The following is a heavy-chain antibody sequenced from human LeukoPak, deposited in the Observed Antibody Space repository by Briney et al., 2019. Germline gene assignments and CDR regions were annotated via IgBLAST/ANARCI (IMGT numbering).Heavy chain of an antibody. J-gene: IGHJ4*02. V-gene: IGHV3-21*01. D-gene: IGHD3-3*01. Sequence: GGSLRLSCAASGFTFSSYSMNWVRQAPGKGLEWVSSISSSSSYIYYADPVKGRFTISRDNAKNSLYLQMNSLRAEDTAVYYCARDRGVIFGVVIIGYFDYWGQGTLVTVSS. CDR1: GFTFSSYS. CDR2: ISSSSSYI. CDR3: ARDRGVIFGVVIIGYFDY.